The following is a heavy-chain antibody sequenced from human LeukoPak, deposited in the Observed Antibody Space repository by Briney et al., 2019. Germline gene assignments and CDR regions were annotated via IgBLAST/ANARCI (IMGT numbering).Heavy chain of an antibody. D-gene: IGHD6-19*01. J-gene: IGHJ4*02. Sequence: GASVKVSCKASGGTFSSYAISWVRQAPGQGLEWMGRIIPIFGIANYAQKFQGRVTITADKSPSTAYMELSSLRSEDTAVYYCARVSKAVAGYFDYRGQGTLVTVSS. V-gene: IGHV1-69*04. CDR3: ARVSKAVAGYFDY. CDR1: GGTFSSYA. CDR2: IIPIFGIA.